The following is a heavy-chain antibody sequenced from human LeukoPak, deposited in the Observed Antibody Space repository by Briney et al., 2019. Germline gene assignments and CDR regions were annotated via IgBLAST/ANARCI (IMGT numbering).Heavy chain of an antibody. CDR1: GGSISSGGYY. D-gene: IGHD2-15*01. V-gene: IGHV4-31*03. CDR2: IYYSGST. CDR3: AREGRGGYIDY. J-gene: IGHJ4*02. Sequence: SQTLSLTCTVSGGSISSGGYYWSWIRQHPGKGLEWIGYIYYSGSTYYNPSLKSRVTISVDTSKNQFSPKLSSVTAADTAVYYCAREGRGGYIDYWGQGTLVTVSS.